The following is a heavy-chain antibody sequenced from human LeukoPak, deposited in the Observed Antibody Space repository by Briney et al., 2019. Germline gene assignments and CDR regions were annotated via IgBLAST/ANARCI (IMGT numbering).Heavy chain of an antibody. CDR1: GGTFSSYG. Sequence: ASVKVSCKASGGTFSSYGISWVRQAPGQGLEWMGWISAYNGNTNYAQKLQGRVTMTTDTSTSTAYMELRSLRSDDTAVYYCARALLGYSSSWYLSYYYYGMDVWGQGTTVTVSS. CDR3: ARALLGYSSSWYLSYYYYGMDV. V-gene: IGHV1-18*01. J-gene: IGHJ6*02. D-gene: IGHD6-13*01. CDR2: ISAYNGNT.